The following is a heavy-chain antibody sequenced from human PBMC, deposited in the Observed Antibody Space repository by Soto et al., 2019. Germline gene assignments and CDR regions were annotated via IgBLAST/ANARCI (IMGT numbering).Heavy chain of an antibody. Sequence: PGGSRRLSCAASGFTFSSFWMSWVRQAPGKGLEWLGRIGSKGDTYATTYAASGKGRFAISRENSMKTSYLQLNSLESEDSSVYYCIRGHYCDSTGYFDQDNFDIWGQGTMVT. CDR1: GFTFSSFW. V-gene: IGHV3-73*01. CDR3: IRGHYCDSTGYFDQDNFDI. D-gene: IGHD3-22*01. J-gene: IGHJ3*02. CDR2: IGSKGDTYAT.